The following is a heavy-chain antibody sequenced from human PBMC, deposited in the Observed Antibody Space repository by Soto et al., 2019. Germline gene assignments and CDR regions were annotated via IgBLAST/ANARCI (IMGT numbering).Heavy chain of an antibody. CDR3: AKDLTRQLAYWLDP. Sequence: ASVKVSCKASGFSFTGYYIHWLRQAPGQGLEWMGWINAHSGGTEYAQKFQGRVTLTKDTSIATAYLTLTSLTSDDTALYYCAKDLTRQLAYWLDPWGQGTQVTVSS. V-gene: IGHV1-2*02. D-gene: IGHD6-6*01. CDR1: GFSFTGYY. J-gene: IGHJ5*02. CDR2: INAHSGGT.